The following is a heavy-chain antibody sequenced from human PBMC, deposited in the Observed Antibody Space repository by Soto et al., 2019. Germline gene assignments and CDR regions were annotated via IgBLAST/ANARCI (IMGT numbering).Heavy chain of an antibody. J-gene: IGHJ4*02. CDR2: IKSDGSST. Sequence: GGSLRLSCAASDFTFSNYWMYWVRQAPGKGLVWVSRIKSDGSSTEYADSVRGRFTISRDNAKNSLYLQMNSLRVEDTAVYYCARHHIGYWGQGTLVTVSS. CDR3: ARHHIGY. CDR1: DFTFSNYW. V-gene: IGHV3-74*03.